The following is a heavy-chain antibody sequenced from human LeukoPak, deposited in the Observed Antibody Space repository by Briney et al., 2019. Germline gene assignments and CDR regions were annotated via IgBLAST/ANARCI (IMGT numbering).Heavy chain of an antibody. CDR3: ASESWPGVPLPFDY. V-gene: IGHV1-69*01. J-gene: IGHJ4*02. CDR1: GGTFSSYA. D-gene: IGHD1-14*01. Sequence: SVKVSCKASGGTFSSYAISWVRQAPGQGLEWMGGIIPIFGTANYAQKFQGRVTITADESTSTAYMELSSLRSEDTAVYYCASESWPGVPLPFDYWGQGTLVTVS. CDR2: IIPIFGTA.